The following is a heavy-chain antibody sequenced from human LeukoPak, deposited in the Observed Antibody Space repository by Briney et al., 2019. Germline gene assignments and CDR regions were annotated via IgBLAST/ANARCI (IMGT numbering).Heavy chain of an antibody. CDR2: IYSGGST. J-gene: IGHJ6*02. Sequence: GGSLRLSCAASGFTVSSNYMSWVRQAPGKGLEWVSVIYSGGSTYYADSVKGRFTISRDNSKNTLYLQMNSLRAEDTAVYYCARDQTTVTTLGYGMDVWGQGTTVTVSS. D-gene: IGHD4-11*01. CDR1: GFTVSSNY. CDR3: ARDQTTVTTLGYGMDV. V-gene: IGHV3-66*02.